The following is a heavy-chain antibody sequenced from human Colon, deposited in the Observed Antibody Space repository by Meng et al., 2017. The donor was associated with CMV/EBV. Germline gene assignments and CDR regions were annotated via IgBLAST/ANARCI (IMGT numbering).Heavy chain of an antibody. D-gene: IGHD2-15*01. V-gene: IGHV3-11*04. CDR3: ARLPYIKCFDY. Sequence: GESLKISCAASGFTFSDYYMTWIRQAPGKGLEWLSYITNGGDAIYTADSVKGRFTISRDNAKNSLYLQMNSLRAEDTAIYYCARLPYIKCFDYWGQGTLVTVSS. CDR2: ITNGGDAI. J-gene: IGHJ4*02. CDR1: GFTFSDYY.